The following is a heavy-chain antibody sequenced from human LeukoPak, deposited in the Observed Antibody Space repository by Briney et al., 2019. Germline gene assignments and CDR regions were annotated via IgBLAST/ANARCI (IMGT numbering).Heavy chain of an antibody. Sequence: GASVKVSCKASGYTFTKYEINWVRQATGQGLEWMGYMNPSSGSTGYAQIFQGRVTMTRNTSMSTAYMELTSLRSEDTAVYYCTRGITMVRGVGSGDYWGQGTLVTVSS. CDR1: GYTFTKYE. CDR2: MNPSSGST. J-gene: IGHJ4*02. D-gene: IGHD3-10*01. V-gene: IGHV1-8*01. CDR3: TRGITMVRGVGSGDY.